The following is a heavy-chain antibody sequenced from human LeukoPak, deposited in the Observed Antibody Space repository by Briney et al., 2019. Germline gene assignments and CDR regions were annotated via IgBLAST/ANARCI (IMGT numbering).Heavy chain of an antibody. CDR3: ARGLFYGDSSFDY. Sequence: GGSLRLSCAASGFTFSSYAVHWVRQAPGKGLEWVAVISYDGSNKYYADSVKGRFTISRDNSKNTLYLQMNSLRAEDTAVYYCARGLFYGDSSFDYWGQGTLVTVSS. D-gene: IGHD4-17*01. CDR1: GFTFSSYA. CDR2: ISYDGSNK. V-gene: IGHV3-30-3*01. J-gene: IGHJ4*02.